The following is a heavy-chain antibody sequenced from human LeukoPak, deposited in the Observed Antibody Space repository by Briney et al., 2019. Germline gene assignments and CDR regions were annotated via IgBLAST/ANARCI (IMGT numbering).Heavy chain of an antibody. J-gene: IGHJ3*01. CDR2: IWSDGSNI. V-gene: IGHV3-33*01. Sequence: GGSLRLSCAASGFTFSSYGMHWVRQTPGKGLEWVAVIWSDGSNINYPDSVKGRFTISRDTSKNRLYLQMDSLRVEDTAVYYCTTSPRGKGFDFWGRGTVVTVSS. D-gene: IGHD3-10*01. CDR3: TTSPRGKGFDF. CDR1: GFTFSSYG.